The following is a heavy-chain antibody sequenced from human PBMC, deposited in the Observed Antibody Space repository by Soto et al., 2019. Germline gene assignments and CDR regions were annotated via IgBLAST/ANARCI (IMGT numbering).Heavy chain of an antibody. D-gene: IGHD6-19*01. CDR2: IYYSGTT. J-gene: IGHJ5*02. Sequence: PSETLSLTCTVSGGSTSSSSYYWGWIRQPQGKGLEWIGSIYYSGTTYYNPSLKSRVTISVDTSKNQFSLKLSSVTATDTAIYYCATAVAVAGGWFDPWGLGTLVT. CDR1: GGSTSSSSYY. CDR3: ATAVAVAGGWFDP. V-gene: IGHV4-39*01.